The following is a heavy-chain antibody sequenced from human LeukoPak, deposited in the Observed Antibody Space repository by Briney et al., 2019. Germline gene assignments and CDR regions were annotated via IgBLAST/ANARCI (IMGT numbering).Heavy chain of an antibody. CDR3: ARGQSSGYYSSDQ. V-gene: IGHV4-59*11. D-gene: IGHD3-22*01. Sequence: SETLSLTCTVSGGSISSHYWSWIRQPPGKGLEWIGYIYYSGSTNYNPSLKSRVTISVDTSKTQFSLNLSSVTAADTAVYYCARGQSSGYYSSDQWGQGTLVTVSS. J-gene: IGHJ4*02. CDR2: IYYSGST. CDR1: GGSISSHY.